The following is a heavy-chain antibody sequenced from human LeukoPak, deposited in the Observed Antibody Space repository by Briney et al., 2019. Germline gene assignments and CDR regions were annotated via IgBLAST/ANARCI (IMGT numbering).Heavy chain of an antibody. CDR3: AKIGGYMVRGVENWFDP. J-gene: IGHJ5*02. D-gene: IGHD3-10*01. CDR1: GGSISSNNYY. V-gene: IGHV4-39*01. Sequence: SETLSLTCTVSGGSISSNNYYWGWIRQPPGKGLERFGSIDYSGSTNYNPSLKSRVTISVDTSKNQFSLKVTSVTAADTAVYYCAKIGGYMVRGVENWFDPWGQGTLVTVSS. CDR2: IDYSGST.